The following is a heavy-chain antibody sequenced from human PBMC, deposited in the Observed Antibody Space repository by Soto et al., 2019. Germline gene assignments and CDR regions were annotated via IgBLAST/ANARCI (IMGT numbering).Heavy chain of an antibody. V-gene: IGHV3-20*04. CDR2: INWDGGST. CDR1: GFTFDDYG. D-gene: IGHD3-3*01. Sequence: AGGSLRLSCAASGFTFDDYGMSWVRQAPGKGLEWVSGINWDGGSTGYADSVKGRFTISRDNAKNSLYLQMNSLRAEDTALYYCARDKAHDFWSGYYTWFDYWGQGTLVTVSS. CDR3: ARDKAHDFWSGYYTWFDY. J-gene: IGHJ4*02.